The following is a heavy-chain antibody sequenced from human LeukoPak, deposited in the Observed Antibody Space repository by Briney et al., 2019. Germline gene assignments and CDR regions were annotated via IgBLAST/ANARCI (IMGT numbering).Heavy chain of an antibody. CDR2: NIPIFGTA. V-gene: IGHV1-69*05. Sequence: ASVKVSCKASGGTFSSYAISWVRQAPGQGLEWMGGNIPIFGTANYAQKFQGRVTITTDESTSTAYMELSSLRSEDTAVYYCARDRLDIVPSGYYYYYYMDVWGKGTTVTVSS. CDR1: GGTFSSYA. J-gene: IGHJ6*03. CDR3: ARDRLDIVPSGYYYYYYMDV. D-gene: IGHD2-2*03.